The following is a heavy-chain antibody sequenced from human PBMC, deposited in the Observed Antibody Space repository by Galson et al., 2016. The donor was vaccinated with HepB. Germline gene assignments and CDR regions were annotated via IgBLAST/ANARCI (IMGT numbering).Heavy chain of an antibody. V-gene: IGHV5-10-1*01. D-gene: IGHD1-1*01. J-gene: IGHJ6*02. CDR2: IDPTDSNT. CDR1: GYSFTSYW. Sequence: QSGAEVKKPGESLRLSCKASGYSFTSYWIHWVRQMPGKGLEWMGAIDPTDSNTNYSPSFQGHVTLSADKSVNTAYLQWSNLKASDTATYYCARAYNWDDEASGLDVWGQGTSVTVSS. CDR3: ARAYNWDDEASGLDV.